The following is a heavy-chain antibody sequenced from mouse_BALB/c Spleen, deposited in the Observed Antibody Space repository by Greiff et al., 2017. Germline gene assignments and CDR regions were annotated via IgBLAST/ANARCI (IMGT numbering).Heavy chain of an antibody. V-gene: IGHV1S127*01. CDR2: IDPSDSET. CDR3: ARRALLHCDAMDY. J-gene: IGHJ4*01. CDR1: GYSFTSYW. Sequence: QVQLQQSGPQLVRPGASVKISCKASGYSFTSYWMHWVKQRPGQGLEWIGMIDPSDSETRLNQKFKDKATLTVDKSSSTAYMQLSSPTSEDSAVYYCARRALLHCDAMDYWGQGTSVTVSS. D-gene: IGHD1-2*01.